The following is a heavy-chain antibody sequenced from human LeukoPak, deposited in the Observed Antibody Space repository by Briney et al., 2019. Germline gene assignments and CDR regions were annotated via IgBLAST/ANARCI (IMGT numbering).Heavy chain of an antibody. CDR3: ASFFEYSSSSRAYYYYGMDV. J-gene: IGHJ6*02. V-gene: IGHV3-48*02. CDR1: GFTFSSYS. D-gene: IGHD6-6*01. CDR2: ISSSSSTI. Sequence: GSLRLSCAASGFTFSSYSMNWVRQAPGKGLEWVSYISSSSSTIYYADSVKGRFTISRDNAKNSLYLQMNSLRDEDTAVYYCASFFEYSSSSRAYYYYGMDVWGQGTTVTVSS.